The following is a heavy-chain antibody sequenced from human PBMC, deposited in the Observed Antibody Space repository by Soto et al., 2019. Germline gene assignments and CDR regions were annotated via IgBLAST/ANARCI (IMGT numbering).Heavy chain of an antibody. V-gene: IGHV3-74*01. Sequence: GGSLRLSCAASGFTFSSYWMHWVRQAPGKGLVWVSRINSDGSSTSYADSVRGRFTISRDNAKNTLYLQMNSLRAEDTAVYYCARDSSAAAAAIDYWGQGTLVTVS. D-gene: IGHD6-13*01. CDR3: ARDSSAAAAAIDY. J-gene: IGHJ4*02. CDR1: GFTFSSYW. CDR2: INSDGSST.